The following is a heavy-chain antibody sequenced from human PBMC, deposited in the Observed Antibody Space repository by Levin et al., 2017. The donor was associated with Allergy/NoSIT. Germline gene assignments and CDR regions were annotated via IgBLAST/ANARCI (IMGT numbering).Heavy chain of an antibody. CDR2: IYYSGST. Sequence: SETLSLTCTVSGGSISSYYWSWIRQPPGKGLEWIGYIYYSGSTNYNPSLKSRVTISVDTSKNQFSLKLSSVTAADTAVYYCARGLGDCSSTSCYSYYYYYYMDVWGKGTTVTVSS. D-gene: IGHD2-2*01. J-gene: IGHJ6*03. CDR1: GGSISSYY. V-gene: IGHV4-59*01. CDR3: ARGLGDCSSTSCYSYYYYYYMDV.